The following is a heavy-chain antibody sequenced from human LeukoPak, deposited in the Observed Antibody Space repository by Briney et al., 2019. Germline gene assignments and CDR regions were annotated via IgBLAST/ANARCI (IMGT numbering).Heavy chain of an antibody. Sequence: GASVKVSCKASGYTFTGYYMHWVRQAPGQGPEWMGWINPNSGGTNYAQKFQGRVTMTRDTSISTAYMELSRLRSDDTAVYYCARAASTIFGVGYDAFDIWGQGTMVTVSS. V-gene: IGHV1-2*02. CDR3: ARAASTIFGVGYDAFDI. J-gene: IGHJ3*02. CDR2: INPNSGGT. CDR1: GYTFTGYY. D-gene: IGHD3-3*01.